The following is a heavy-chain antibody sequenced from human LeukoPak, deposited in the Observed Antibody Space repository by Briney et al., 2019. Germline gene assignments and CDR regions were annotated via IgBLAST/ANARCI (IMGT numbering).Heavy chain of an antibody. CDR1: GFTFSSYG. J-gene: IGHJ4*02. V-gene: IGHV3-30*19. D-gene: IGHD6-13*01. CDR2: ISYDGSSK. CDR3: ARDGASGSWYGFSNY. Sequence: GGSLRLSCAASGFTFSSYGRRWVRQAPGKGLEWVAVISYDGSSKYYADSVKGRFNISRDNSKNTLYLQMNSLRAEDTAVYYCARDGASGSWYGFSNYWGQGTLVTVSS.